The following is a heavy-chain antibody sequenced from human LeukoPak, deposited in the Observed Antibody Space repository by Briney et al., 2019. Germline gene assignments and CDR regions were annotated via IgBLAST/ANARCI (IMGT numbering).Heavy chain of an antibody. V-gene: IGHV3-9*01. J-gene: IGHJ1*01. CDR2: ISWNSGSI. Sequence: PGGSLRLSCAASGFTFSSYAMHWVRQAPGKGLEWVSGISWNSGSIGYADSVKGRFTISRDNAKNSLYLQMNSLRAEDTALYYCAKDEVVVITGYFQHWGQGTLVTVSS. D-gene: IGHD3-22*01. CDR3: AKDEVVVITGYFQH. CDR1: GFTFSSYA.